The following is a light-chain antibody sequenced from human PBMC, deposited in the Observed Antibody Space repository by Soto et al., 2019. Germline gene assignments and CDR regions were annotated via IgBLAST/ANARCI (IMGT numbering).Light chain of an antibody. V-gene: IGKV3-15*01. CDR1: QTVSRN. J-gene: IGKJ5*01. CDR2: DIS. CDR3: QQYNNWPS. Sequence: EVVMTQSPATLSVSPGGAATLSCRASQTVSRNLAWYQPTPGQAPRLLIYDISNRAAGVPARFSGSGSETEFTLTIRSLHSEYFAVYFCQQYNNWPSFGQGTRLEIK.